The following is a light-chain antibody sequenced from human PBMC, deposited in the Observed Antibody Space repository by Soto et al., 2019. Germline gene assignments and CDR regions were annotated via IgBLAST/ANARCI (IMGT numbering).Light chain of an antibody. J-gene: IGKJ1*01. CDR2: AAS. CDR3: QQRSNWPWT. Sequence: EIVLTQSPATLYSSPGERATLSCGASQSVSSLLAWYQQKPGQAPRLLIYAASNRATGIPARFSGSGSGTDFTLTISSLEPEDFAVYHCQQRSNWPWTFGQGTKVDIK. CDR1: QSVSSL. V-gene: IGKV3-11*01.